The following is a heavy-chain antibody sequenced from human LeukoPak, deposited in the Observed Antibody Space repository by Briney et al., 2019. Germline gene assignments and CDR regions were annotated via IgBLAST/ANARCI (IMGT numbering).Heavy chain of an antibody. Sequence: TGGSLRLSCAASGFTFSSYSMTWVRQAPGKGLEWVSSISSSSSYIYYADSVKGRFTISRDNAKNSLYLQMNSLRAEDTAVYYCAREESYYYGSGSYSDYWGQGTLVTVSS. CDR2: ISSSSSYI. CDR3: AREESYYYGSGSYSDY. V-gene: IGHV3-21*01. J-gene: IGHJ4*02. CDR1: GFTFSSYS. D-gene: IGHD3-10*01.